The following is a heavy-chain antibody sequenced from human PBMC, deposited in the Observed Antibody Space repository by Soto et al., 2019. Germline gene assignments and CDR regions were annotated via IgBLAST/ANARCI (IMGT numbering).Heavy chain of an antibody. CDR1: GFTFSNAW. D-gene: IGHD3-3*01. CDR2: IKSKTDGGTT. Sequence: GGSLRLSCAASGFTFSNAWMNWVRQAPGKGLEWVGRIKSKTDGGTTDYAAPVKGRFTISRDDSKNTLYLQMNSLKTEDTAVYYCTTGDYDFWSGYSPNYYYYGMDVWGQGTTVTVSS. V-gene: IGHV3-15*07. J-gene: IGHJ6*02. CDR3: TTGDYDFWSGYSPNYYYYGMDV.